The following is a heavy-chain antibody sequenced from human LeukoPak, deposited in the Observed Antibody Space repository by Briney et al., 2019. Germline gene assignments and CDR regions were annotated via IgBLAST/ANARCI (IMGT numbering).Heavy chain of an antibody. D-gene: IGHD5-12*01. Sequence: PSETLSLTCAVYGGSFSGYYWSWIRQPPGKGLEWIGEINHSGSTNYNPSLKSRITISVDTSKNQFSLKLSSVTAADTAVYYCGVNKYGGSSDAFDIWGQGTMVTVSS. CDR2: INHSGST. V-gene: IGHV4-34*01. J-gene: IGHJ3*02. CDR3: GVNKYGGSSDAFDI. CDR1: GGSFSGYY.